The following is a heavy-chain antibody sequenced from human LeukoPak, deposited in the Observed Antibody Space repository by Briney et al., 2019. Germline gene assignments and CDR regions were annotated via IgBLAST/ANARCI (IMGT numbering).Heavy chain of an antibody. Sequence: SETLSLTCAVSGYSISSGYYWGWSRQPPGKGLEWIGSIYHSGSTYYNPSLKSRVTISVDTSKNQFSLKLSSVTAADTAVYYCAIINSRKYYFDYWGQGTLVTVSS. CDR2: IYHSGST. D-gene: IGHD6-13*01. CDR3: AIINSRKYYFDY. CDR1: GYSISSGYY. J-gene: IGHJ4*02. V-gene: IGHV4-38-2*01.